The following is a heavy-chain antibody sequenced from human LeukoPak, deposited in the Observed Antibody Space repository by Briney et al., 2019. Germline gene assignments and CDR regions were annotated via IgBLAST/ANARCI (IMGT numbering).Heavy chain of an antibody. Sequence: GESLKISCKGFRYSLSTYWIGWVRQPPGRGLEWMGIIHPGDCTTQYTSSFQGQVTISVDKSTGTAYLQWNSLKASDTAMYYCASRDYGSTWSDPWGQGTLVTVSS. J-gene: IGHJ5*02. CDR3: ASRDYGSTWSDP. V-gene: IGHV5-51*01. CDR1: RYSLSTYW. D-gene: IGHD4/OR15-4a*01. CDR2: IHPGDCTT.